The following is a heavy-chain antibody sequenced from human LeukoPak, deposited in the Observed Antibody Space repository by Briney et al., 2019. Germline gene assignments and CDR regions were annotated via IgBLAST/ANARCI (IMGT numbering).Heavy chain of an antibody. D-gene: IGHD6-19*01. Sequence: GGSLRLSCAASGFTFCSYAISWGRQAPGRGLGWVSAFSGCGGSTYYAASVKGRFTISRDNSKNTLYLQMDSLRDEDTAVYYCASSGPYSSGWYAFDIWGQGTMVTVSS. J-gene: IGHJ3*02. V-gene: IGHV3-23*01. CDR2: FSGCGGST. CDR3: ASSGPYSSGWYAFDI. CDR1: GFTFCSYA.